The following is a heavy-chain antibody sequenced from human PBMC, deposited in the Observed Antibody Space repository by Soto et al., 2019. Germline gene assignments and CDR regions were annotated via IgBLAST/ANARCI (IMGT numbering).Heavy chain of an antibody. CDR1: GFTFSSYS. D-gene: IGHD1-1*01. J-gene: IGHJ6*02. CDR3: AREGLEPSYYYYGMDV. Sequence: EVQLVESGGGLVKPGGSLRLSCAASGFTFSSYSMNWVRQAPGKGLEWVSSISSSSSYIYYADSVKGRFTISRHNAKNSLYLKMNSPRAEDTAVYYCAREGLEPSYYYYGMDVWGQGTTVTVSS. V-gene: IGHV3-21*01. CDR2: ISSSSSYI.